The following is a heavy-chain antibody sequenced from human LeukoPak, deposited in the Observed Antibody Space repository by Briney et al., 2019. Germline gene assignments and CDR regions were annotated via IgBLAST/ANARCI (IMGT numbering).Heavy chain of an antibody. CDR3: ARLKEWLRVRDAFDI. Sequence: MSGESLKISCKGSGYSFTSYWIGWVRQMPGKGLEWMGIIYPGDSDTRYSPSFQGQVTISADKSISTAYLQWSSLKASDTAMYYCARLKEWLRVRDAFDIWGQGTMDTVSS. D-gene: IGHD3-3*01. J-gene: IGHJ3*02. V-gene: IGHV5-51*01. CDR1: GYSFTSYW. CDR2: IYPGDSDT.